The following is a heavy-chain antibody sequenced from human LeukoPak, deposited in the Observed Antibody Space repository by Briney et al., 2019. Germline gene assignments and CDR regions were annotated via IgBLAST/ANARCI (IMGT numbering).Heavy chain of an antibody. CDR1: SGSFSGNY. CDR2: INHSGST. Sequence: SETLSLTCDVYSGSFSGNYWSWIRQPPGKGLEWIGEINHSGSTNYNPSLKSRVTLSVDTSKNQVSLKLTSVSAADTAVYYCALRNGHSSSSGDYWGRGTLVTVSS. D-gene: IGHD6-6*01. CDR3: ALRNGHSSSSGDY. V-gene: IGHV4-34*01. J-gene: IGHJ4*02.